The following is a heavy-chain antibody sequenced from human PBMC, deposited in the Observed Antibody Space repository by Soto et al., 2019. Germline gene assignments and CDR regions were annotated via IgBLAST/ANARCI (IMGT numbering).Heavy chain of an antibody. CDR2: IYHSGST. Sequence: QLQLQEFGSGLVKPSQTLSLTCAVSGGSISSGDYSWGWVRQPPGKGLEWIGYIYHSGSTYYNPSLKSRATVSVDRYTNHVSLKLKSVTAADTAVYYCARVVLFRGIVEYFEPWGQGTLVTVSS. CDR3: ARVVLFRGIVEYFEP. J-gene: IGHJ5*02. CDR1: GGSISSGDYS. D-gene: IGHD3-16*02. V-gene: IGHV4-30-2*01.